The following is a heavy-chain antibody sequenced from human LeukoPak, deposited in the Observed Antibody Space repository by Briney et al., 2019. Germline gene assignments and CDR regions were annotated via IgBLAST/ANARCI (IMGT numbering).Heavy chain of an antibody. Sequence: GRSLRLSCAASGFTFSSYGMHWVRQAPGKGLEWVAVIWYDGSNKYYADSVKGRFTISRDNSKNTLYLQMNSLRAEDTAVYYCAKGAITMVRGVNDAFDIWGQGTMVTVPS. D-gene: IGHD3-10*01. CDR2: IWYDGSNK. CDR3: AKGAITMVRGVNDAFDI. CDR1: GFTFSSYG. V-gene: IGHV3-33*06. J-gene: IGHJ3*02.